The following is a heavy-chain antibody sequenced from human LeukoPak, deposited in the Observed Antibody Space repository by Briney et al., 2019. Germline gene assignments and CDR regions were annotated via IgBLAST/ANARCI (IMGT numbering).Heavy chain of an antibody. CDR2: ISYDGSNK. CDR3: ARQQIVVVLFDY. D-gene: IGHD2-2*01. J-gene: IGHJ4*02. V-gene: IGHV3-30*04. CDR1: GFTLSSYA. Sequence: VGSLRLSCAASGFTLSSYAMHWVRQAPGKGLEWVAVISYDGSNKYYADSVKGRFTISRDNSKNTLYLQMNSLRAEDTAVYYCARQQIVVVLFDYWGQGTLVTVSS.